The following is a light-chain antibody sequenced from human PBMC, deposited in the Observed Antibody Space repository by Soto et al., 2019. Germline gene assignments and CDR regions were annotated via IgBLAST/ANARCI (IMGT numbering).Light chain of an antibody. CDR1: QMINRN. Sequence: EIILTQTPATLSLSPGEGATLSCRASQMINRNLAWYQQKPGQAPRLLIFAASATTAGLPARFSGSGSDTDFTLTICSLQSEDFAVYYCEQYQSVPPTFGQGTKVDIK. CDR2: AAS. CDR3: EQYQSVPPT. J-gene: IGKJ1*01. V-gene: IGKV3-15*01.